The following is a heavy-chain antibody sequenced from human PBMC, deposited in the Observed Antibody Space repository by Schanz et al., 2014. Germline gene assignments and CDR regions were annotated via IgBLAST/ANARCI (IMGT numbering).Heavy chain of an antibody. V-gene: IGHV3-21*01. CDR3: ARPRFDYGEVDY. D-gene: IGHD4-17*01. Sequence: EVQLVESGGGLVKPGGSLRLSCAASGFTFSSYSMNWVRQAPGKGLEWVSSISHSGGSKYYADSVKGRFTISRDRFQNTLYLRMSSLRAEDTAVYYCARPRFDYGEVDYWGQGTLGTVSS. CDR1: GFTFSSYS. CDR2: ISHSGGSK. J-gene: IGHJ4*02.